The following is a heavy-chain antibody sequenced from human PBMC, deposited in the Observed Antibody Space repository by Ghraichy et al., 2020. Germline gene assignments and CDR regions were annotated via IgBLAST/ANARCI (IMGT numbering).Heavy chain of an antibody. CDR3: AKEHNVGRGLTDY. J-gene: IGHJ4*02. CDR2: ISYDGDRK. CDR1: GFTFSKYG. Sequence: GVSLRLSCTFSGFTFSKYGMHWVRQAPGEGLEWVALISYDGDRKFYTDSVRGRFTISRDNSKNTLHLQMNSLRAEDTAVYYCAKEHNVGRGLTDYWGQGTLVTVSS. D-gene: IGHD3-9*01. V-gene: IGHV3-30*18.